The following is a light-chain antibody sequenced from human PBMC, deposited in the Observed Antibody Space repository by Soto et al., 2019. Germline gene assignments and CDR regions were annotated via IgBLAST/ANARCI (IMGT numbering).Light chain of an antibody. CDR2: GTK. CDR1: SGSVSTSHF. J-gene: IGLJ3*02. V-gene: IGLV8-61*01. CDR3: LLYVGSGIWV. Sequence: QTVVTQEPSFSVSPGGTVTLTCGLSSGSVSTSHFPNWYQQTPGQPPRTLIYGTKTRPSGVPDRFSGSILGIRAALTITGAQADDESDYYCLLYVGSGIWVFGGGTKVTVL.